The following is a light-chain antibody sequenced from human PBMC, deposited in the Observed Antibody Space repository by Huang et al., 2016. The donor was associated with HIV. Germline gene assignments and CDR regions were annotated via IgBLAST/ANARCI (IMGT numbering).Light chain of an antibody. CDR3: QQYNDWPWT. CDR1: QSIRND. J-gene: IGKJ1*01. CDR2: GAS. Sequence: EIVMTQSPATLSVSPGERATLSCRASQSIRNDLAWYQQKPGQAPRRLVYGASNRATGIPVGFRGSGSGTEFTLTISSLQSEDFAVYYCQQYNDWPWTFGQWTKVEIK. V-gene: IGKV3-15*01.